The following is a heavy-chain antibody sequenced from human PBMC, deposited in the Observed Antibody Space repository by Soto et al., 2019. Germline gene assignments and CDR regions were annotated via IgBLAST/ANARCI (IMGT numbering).Heavy chain of an antibody. CDR1: GYTFTSYY. CDR2: INPSGGST. Sequence: ASVKVSCKASGYTFTSYYMHWVRQAPGQGLEWMGIINPSGGSTSYAQKFQGRVTMTRDTSTSTVYMELSSLRSEDTAVYYCARDYDSSGYPRYYFHYWGQGTLVTVSS. V-gene: IGHV1-46*03. J-gene: IGHJ4*02. D-gene: IGHD3-22*01. CDR3: ARDYDSSGYPRYYFHY.